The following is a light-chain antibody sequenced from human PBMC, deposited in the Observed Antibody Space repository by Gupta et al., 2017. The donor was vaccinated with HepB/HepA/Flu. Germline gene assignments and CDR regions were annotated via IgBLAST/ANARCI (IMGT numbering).Light chain of an antibody. J-gene: IGLJ1*01. CDR2: GDD. CDR1: DSNIGSNT. Sequence: QSVLTQPPSASGTPGQRVTISCSGSDSNIGSNTVSWYQQVPGTAPTLLIDGDDQPPSGVPDRFSGSKSGTSAALAISELQSEDEADCYCASWDDSLNGFVFGPGTKVTVL. V-gene: IGLV1-44*01. CDR3: ASWDDSLNGFV.